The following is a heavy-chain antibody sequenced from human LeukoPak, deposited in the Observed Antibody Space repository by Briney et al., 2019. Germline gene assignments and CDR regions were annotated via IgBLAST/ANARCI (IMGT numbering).Heavy chain of an antibody. V-gene: IGHV4-59*08. CDR2: IFYSGTT. J-gene: IGHJ4*02. D-gene: IGHD3-22*01. Sequence: SETLSLTCTVSGGSIRSYYWSWIRQPPGKGLEWVGYIFYSGTTDSNPSLKSRVTISVDTSNNQFSLKLSSVTAADTAVYYCARRLGYTSGYYYDYWGQGTLVTVSS. CDR3: ARRLGYTSGYYYDY. CDR1: GGSIRSYY.